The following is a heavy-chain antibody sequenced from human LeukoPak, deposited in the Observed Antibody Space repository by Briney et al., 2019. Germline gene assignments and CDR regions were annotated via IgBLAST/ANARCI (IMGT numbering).Heavy chain of an antibody. CDR3: ARARTGRACFDY. D-gene: IGHD1-1*01. Sequence: SGGSLRLSCAASGFIFSRNNMNWVRQAPGKGLEWVSYISSSGTTIYYADSVKGRFTISRDNAKNSLYLQMNSLRDEDTAVYYCARARTGRACFDYWGQGTLVTVSS. CDR2: ISSSGTTI. CDR1: GFIFSRNN. V-gene: IGHV3-48*02. J-gene: IGHJ4*02.